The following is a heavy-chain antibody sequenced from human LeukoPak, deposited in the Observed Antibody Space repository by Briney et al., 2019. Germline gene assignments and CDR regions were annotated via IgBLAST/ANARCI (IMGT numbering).Heavy chain of an antibody. CDR3: AKRKRLWFGESHFDY. J-gene: IGHJ4*02. D-gene: IGHD3-10*01. V-gene: IGHV3-23*01. CDR2: ISGSGGST. CDR1: GFTFSSYA. Sequence: SGGSLRLSCAASGFTFSSYAMSWVRQAPGKGLEWVSAISGSGGSTYYADSVKGRFTVSRDNSNNTLYLQMNSLRAEDTAVYYCAKRKRLWFGESHFDYWGQGTLVTVSS.